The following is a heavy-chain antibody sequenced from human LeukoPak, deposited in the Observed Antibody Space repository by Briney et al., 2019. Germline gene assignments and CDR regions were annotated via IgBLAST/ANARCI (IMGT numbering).Heavy chain of an antibody. V-gene: IGHV3-74*01. CDR2: INSDGSST. D-gene: IGHD1-26*01. CDR3: ARERSGSYHIFDY. CDR1: GFTFSSYW. Sequence: PGGSLRLSCAASGFTFSSYWMHWVRQAPGKGLVWVSRINSDGSSTSYADSVKGRFTISRDNTKNTLYLQMNSLRAEDTAVYYCARERSGSYHIFDYWGQGTLVTVSS. J-gene: IGHJ4*02.